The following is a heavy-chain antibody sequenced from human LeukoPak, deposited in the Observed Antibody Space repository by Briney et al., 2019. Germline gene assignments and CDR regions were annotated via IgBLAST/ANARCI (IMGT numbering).Heavy chain of an antibody. Sequence: PSETLSLTCTVSGGSISSHYWSWIGQPPGKGLEWIGYISYTWSTSYNPSIKSRVTISVDTSKKQFSLRLSSVTAADTALYYRARVISSRVVDYWGQGTPVTVSS. J-gene: IGHJ4*02. CDR3: ARVISSRVVDY. V-gene: IGHV4-59*11. D-gene: IGHD3-3*02. CDR2: ISYTWST. CDR1: GGSISSHY.